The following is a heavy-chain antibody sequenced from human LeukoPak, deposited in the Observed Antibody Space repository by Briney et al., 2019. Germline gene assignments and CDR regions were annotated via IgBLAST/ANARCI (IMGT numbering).Heavy chain of an antibody. D-gene: IGHD2-21*01. CDR2: ISSDGDDK. J-gene: IGHJ3*01. CDR1: GFTFSSFL. V-gene: IGHV3-30*01. CDR3: HFVAVAARSPPDAFEV. Sequence: GGSLRLSCSASGFTFSSFLMHWVRQAPGKGLEWVAVISSDGDDKYYADSVKGRFRISRDNSKKTLFLQMNGLRTEDTAVYHCHFVAVAARSPPDAFEVCGQGKLVTVAS.